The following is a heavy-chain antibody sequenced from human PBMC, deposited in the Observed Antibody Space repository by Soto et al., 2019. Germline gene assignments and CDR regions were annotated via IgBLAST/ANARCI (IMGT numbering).Heavy chain of an antibody. V-gene: IGHV4-39*01. D-gene: IGHD1-26*01. J-gene: IGHJ5*02. CDR1: GGSISSSSYY. CDR2: IYYSGST. CDR3: ARHKAAPRIVGATIVNWFDP. Sequence: PSETLSLTCSVSGGSISSSSYYWGWIRQPPGKGLEWIGSIYYSGSTYYNPSLKSRVTISVDTSKNQFSLKLSSVTAADTAVYYCARHKAAPRIVGATIVNWFDPWGQG.